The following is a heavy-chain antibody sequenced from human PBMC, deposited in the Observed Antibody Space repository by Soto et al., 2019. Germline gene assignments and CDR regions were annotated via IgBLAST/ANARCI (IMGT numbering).Heavy chain of an antibody. V-gene: IGHV1-8*01. CDR1: GYTFTSYD. D-gene: IGHD6-19*01. CDR3: ARDSSGWYSLDD. J-gene: IGHJ4*02. CDR2: MNPNRGNT. Sequence: ASVKVSCKASGYTFTSYDITWVRQATGQGLEWMGLMNPNRGNTGYAQKFQGRVTMTRHTSMSTVYMELSSLRSEDTAVYFCARDSSGWYSLDDWGQGTLVTVSS.